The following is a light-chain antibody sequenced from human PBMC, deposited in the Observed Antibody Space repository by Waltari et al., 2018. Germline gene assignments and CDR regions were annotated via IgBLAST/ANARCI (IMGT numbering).Light chain of an antibody. Sequence: QSALTQPAPVSGSPGQSIPIPCTGTSSHGGGSKYVPWYQQHPGKAPKLMIDEVSNRPSGVSNRFSGSKSGNTASLTISGLQAEDEADYYCSSYTSSSTPLYVFGTGTKVTVL. J-gene: IGLJ1*01. CDR1: SSHGGGSKY. CDR3: SSYTSSSTPLYV. CDR2: EVS. V-gene: IGLV2-14*01.